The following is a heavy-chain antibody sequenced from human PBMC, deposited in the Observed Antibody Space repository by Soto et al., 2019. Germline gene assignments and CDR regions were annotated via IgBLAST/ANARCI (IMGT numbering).Heavy chain of an antibody. CDR3: ASGGNYYYMDV. CDR1: GGSFSDYY. D-gene: IGHD3-10*01. J-gene: IGHJ6*03. V-gene: IGHV4-34*01. CDR2: ISHSGST. Sequence: NPSETLSLTCAVYGGSFSDYYWSWIRQPPGKGLEWIGEISHSGSTKCNPSLKSRVTISVDTSKKQFSLKLSSVTAADTAVYYCASGGNYYYMDVWDKGTTVTVSS.